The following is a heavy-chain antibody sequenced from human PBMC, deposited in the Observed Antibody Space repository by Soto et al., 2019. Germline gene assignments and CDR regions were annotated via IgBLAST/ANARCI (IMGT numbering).Heavy chain of an antibody. D-gene: IGHD4-17*01. CDR3: ARVPPPVGGGDYYFDY. CDR2: IIPIFGTA. J-gene: IGHJ4*02. CDR1: GGTFSSYA. V-gene: IGHV1-69*01. Sequence: QVQLVQSGAEVKKPGSSVKVSCKASGGTFSSYAISWVRQAPGQGLEWMGGIIPIFGTANYAQKFQGRVTITADESTSTGYMALSSLRSEDTAVYYCARVPPPVGGGDYYFDYWGQGTLVTVSS.